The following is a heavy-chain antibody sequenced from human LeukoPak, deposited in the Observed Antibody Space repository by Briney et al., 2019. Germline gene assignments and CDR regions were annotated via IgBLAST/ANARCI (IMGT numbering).Heavy chain of an antibody. D-gene: IGHD4-17*01. J-gene: IGHJ4*02. CDR2: IYYSGNT. CDR1: GGSVSGYY. V-gene: IGHV4-59*02. CDR3: ARHKDSGDYPLDY. Sequence: SETLSLTCTVSGGSVSGYYWSWIRQPPGKGLEWIGYIYYSGNTNYNPSLKSRLIMSLDTSKNHFSLRLNSVTAADTAVYYCARHKDSGDYPLDYWGQGILVSVSS.